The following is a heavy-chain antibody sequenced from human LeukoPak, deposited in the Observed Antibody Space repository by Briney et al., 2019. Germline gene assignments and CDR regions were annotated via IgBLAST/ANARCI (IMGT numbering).Heavy chain of an antibody. Sequence: GGSLRLSCAASGFTFSSYSMNWVRQAPGKGLEWVSYISSSSSTIYYADSVKGRFTISRDNAKNSLYLQMNSLRAEDTAVYYCAREGTYYDFWSGYYRWFDPWGQGTLVTVSS. V-gene: IGHV3-48*01. CDR1: GFTFSSYS. CDR2: ISSSSSTI. J-gene: IGHJ5*02. CDR3: AREGTYYDFWSGYYRWFDP. D-gene: IGHD3-3*01.